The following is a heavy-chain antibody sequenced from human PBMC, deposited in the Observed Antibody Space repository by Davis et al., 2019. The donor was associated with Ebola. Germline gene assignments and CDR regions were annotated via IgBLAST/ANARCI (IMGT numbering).Heavy chain of an antibody. V-gene: IGHV4-34*01. CDR1: GGSFSGYY. J-gene: IGHJ4*02. Sequence: MPSETLSPTCLVYGGSFSGYYWSWNRHPPGTGLGWIGEIDYSGSTNYNPALKSRTTISVDTSKNQFSLKLSSVTAADTAVYYCARGPQYITFAGRYIAEAGTLDYWGQGTLVTVSS. D-gene: IGHD6-19*01. CDR3: ARGPQYITFAGRYIAEAGTLDY. CDR2: IDYSGST.